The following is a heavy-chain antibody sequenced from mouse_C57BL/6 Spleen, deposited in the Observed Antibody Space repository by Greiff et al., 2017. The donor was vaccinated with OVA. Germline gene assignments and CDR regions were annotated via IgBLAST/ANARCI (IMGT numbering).Heavy chain of an antibody. V-gene: IGHV1-18*01. CDR2: INPNNGGT. Sequence: VQLQQSGPELVKPGASVKIPCKASGYTFTDYNMDWVKQSHGKSLEWIGDINPNNGGTIYNQKFKGKATLTVDKSSSTAYMELRSLTSEDTAVYYCARGGYYDCGFSPFAYWGQGTLVTVSA. J-gene: IGHJ3*01. CDR1: GYTFTDYN. CDR3: ARGGYYDCGFSPFAY. D-gene: IGHD2-4*01.